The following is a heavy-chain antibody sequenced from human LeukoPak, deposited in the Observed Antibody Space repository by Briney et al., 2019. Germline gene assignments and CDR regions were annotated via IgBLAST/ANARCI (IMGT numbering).Heavy chain of an antibody. V-gene: IGHV3-64*01. CDR3: ARDLGYSYGFSALGDAFDI. J-gene: IGHJ3*02. CDR2: ISNNGGST. CDR1: GFTFSSYG. Sequence: GGSLRLSCAASGFTFSSYGMHWVRQAPGKGLEYVSAISNNGGSTYYTNSVKGRFTISRDNSKNTLYLQMGSLRAEDTAVYYCARDLGYSYGFSALGDAFDIWGQGTMVTVSS. D-gene: IGHD5-18*01.